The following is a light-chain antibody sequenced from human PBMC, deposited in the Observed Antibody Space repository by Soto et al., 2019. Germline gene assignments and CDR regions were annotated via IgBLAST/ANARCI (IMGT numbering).Light chain of an antibody. Sequence: EIVLTQSPATLSLSPGEGATLSCRASQSVSSYLAWYQQKPGQAPRLLIYDAPNRATGIPARFSGSGSGTDFTLTISSLEPEDFAVYYCQQRSNWPVTFGLGTKV. CDR3: QQRSNWPVT. J-gene: IGKJ1*01. CDR2: DAP. CDR1: QSVSSY. V-gene: IGKV3-11*01.